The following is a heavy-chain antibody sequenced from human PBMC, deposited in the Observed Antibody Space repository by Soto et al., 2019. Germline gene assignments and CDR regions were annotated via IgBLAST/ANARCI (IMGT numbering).Heavy chain of an antibody. J-gene: IGHJ6*02. CDR3: ARDRYCSSTSCYAKPNYYYGMDV. D-gene: IGHD2-2*01. V-gene: IGHV3-33*01. CDR2: IWYDGSNK. Sequence: QVQLVESGGGVVQPGRSLRLSCAASGFTFSSYGMHWVRQAPGKGLEWVAVIWYDGSNKYYADSVKGRFTISRDNAKNTLYLQMNSLRAEDTAVYYCARDRYCSSTSCYAKPNYYYGMDVWGQGTTVTVSS. CDR1: GFTFSSYG.